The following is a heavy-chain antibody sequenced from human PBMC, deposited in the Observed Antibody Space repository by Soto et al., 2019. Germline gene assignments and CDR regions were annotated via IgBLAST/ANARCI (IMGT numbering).Heavy chain of an antibody. CDR3: ASGVIWIGYFPVDS. CDR2: INPNGGDT. CDR1: GYTFTAYY. V-gene: IGHV1-2*02. Sequence: ASVKVSCKASGYTFTAYYIHWVRQAPGQGLEWMGWINPNGGDTNYAQKFQGSVTITGDTSMNTAYMTLSRLTSDDTAVYYCASGVIWIGYFPVDSWGQGTRVTVSS. D-gene: IGHD3-3*01. J-gene: IGHJ4*02.